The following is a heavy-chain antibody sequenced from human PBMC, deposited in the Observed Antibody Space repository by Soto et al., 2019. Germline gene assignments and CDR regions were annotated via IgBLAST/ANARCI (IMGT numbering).Heavy chain of an antibody. V-gene: IGHV1-2*04. D-gene: IGHD2-2*01. CDR3: ARGHCSSTSCSPDAFDI. Sequence: ASVKVSCKASGYTFTGYYMHWVRQAPGQGLEWMGWINPNSGGTNYAQKFQGWVTMTRDTSISTAYMELSRLRSDDTAVYYCARGHCSSTSCSPDAFDIWGQGTMVTVSS. CDR1: GYTFTGYY. J-gene: IGHJ3*02. CDR2: INPNSGGT.